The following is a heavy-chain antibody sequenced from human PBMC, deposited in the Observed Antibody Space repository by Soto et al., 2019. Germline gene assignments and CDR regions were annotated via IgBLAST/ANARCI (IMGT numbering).Heavy chain of an antibody. V-gene: IGHV3-30-3*01. CDR3: ASPKAGSGAFDI. Sequence: QVQLVESGGGVVQPGRSLRLSCAASGFTFSSYAMHWVRQAPGKGLEWVAVISYDVSNKNYADSVKGRFTISRDNSKNTLYLQMNSLRAEDTAVYYCASPKAGSGAFDIWGQGTMVTVSS. D-gene: IGHD3-10*01. CDR2: ISYDVSNK. CDR1: GFTFSSYA. J-gene: IGHJ3*02.